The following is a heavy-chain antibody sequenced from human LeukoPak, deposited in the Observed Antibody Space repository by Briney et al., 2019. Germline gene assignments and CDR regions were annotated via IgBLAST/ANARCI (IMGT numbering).Heavy chain of an antibody. CDR1: GITVSSNY. D-gene: IGHD5-12*01. CDR3: AKATVGGYED. J-gene: IGHJ4*02. V-gene: IGHV3-53*01. CDR2: VASDGST. Sequence: PGGSLRLSCAASGITVSSNYMSWVRQAPGKGLEWVSVVASDGSTKYADSVKGRFAISRDNSKNTLYLQMNSLRAEDTGVYYCAKATVGGYEDWGQRTLVTVSS.